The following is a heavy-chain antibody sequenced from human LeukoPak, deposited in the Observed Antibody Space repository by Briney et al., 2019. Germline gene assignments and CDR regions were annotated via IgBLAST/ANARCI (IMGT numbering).Heavy chain of an antibody. CDR1: GFPFSSYE. CDR3: ASTNWHYVY. J-gene: IGHJ4*02. Sequence: GGSLRLSCTASGFPFSSYEFNWVRQAPGKGLEWVSYISTSGNNIYYADSVKGRFTFSRDNARNSLYLQMNSLRAEDTAVYYCASTNWHYVYGGQGTLVTVSS. D-gene: IGHD1-7*01. V-gene: IGHV3-48*03. CDR2: ISTSGNNI.